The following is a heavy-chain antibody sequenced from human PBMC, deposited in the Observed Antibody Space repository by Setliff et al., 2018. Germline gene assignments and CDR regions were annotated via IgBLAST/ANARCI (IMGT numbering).Heavy chain of an antibody. CDR1: GYSISSGYY. V-gene: IGHV4-38-2*01. J-gene: IGHJ3*02. CDR2: IDHSGST. D-gene: IGHD3-10*01. Sequence: KTSETLSLTCAVSGYSISSGYYWGWIRQPPGKGLEWIGSIDHSGSTYYNPSLKSRVTISVDTSKNQFSLKLNSVTAADTAVYYCARFPLRVSMVPIWGQGTTVTVSS. CDR3: ARFPLRVSMVPI.